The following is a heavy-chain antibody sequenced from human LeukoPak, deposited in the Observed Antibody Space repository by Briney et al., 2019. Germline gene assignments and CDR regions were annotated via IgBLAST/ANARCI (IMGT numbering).Heavy chain of an antibody. V-gene: IGHV6-1*01. J-gene: IGHJ4*02. D-gene: IGHD6-13*01. CDR2: TYHRSKWYN. Sequence: SQTLSLTCAISGDSVSIDSATWNWIRQSPSRGLEWLGRTYHRSKWYNDYAVSVKSRITINPDTPKNQFSLQLDSVIPEDTAMYYCARGIAVDGTSGDFAYWGQGTLVTVSP. CDR1: GDSVSIDSAT. CDR3: ARGIAVDGTSGDFAY.